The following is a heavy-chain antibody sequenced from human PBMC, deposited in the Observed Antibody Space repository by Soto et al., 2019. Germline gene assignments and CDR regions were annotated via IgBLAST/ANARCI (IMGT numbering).Heavy chain of an antibody. J-gene: IGHJ4*02. Sequence: PGESLQISCNGSGYSFAGYWITWVRQKPGKGLEWMGRIDPSDSQTYYSPSFRGHVTISATKSITTVFLQWSSLRASDTAMYYCARQIYDSDTGPNFQYYFDSWGQGTPVTVSS. CDR1: GYSFAGYW. CDR3: ARQIYDSDTGPNFQYYFDS. D-gene: IGHD3-22*01. V-gene: IGHV5-10-1*01. CDR2: IDPSDSQT.